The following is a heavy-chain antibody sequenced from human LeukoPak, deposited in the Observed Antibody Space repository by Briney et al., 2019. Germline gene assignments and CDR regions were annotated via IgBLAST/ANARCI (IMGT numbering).Heavy chain of an antibody. Sequence: ASVKVSCKVSGYTLTELSMHWVRQAPGKGLEWMGGFDPEDGETVYAQKFQGRVTMTEDTSTDTAYMELSSLRSEDTAVYYCATAIVGATKWRYFDYWGQGTLVTVSS. CDR1: GYTLTELS. J-gene: IGHJ4*02. CDR3: ATAIVGATKWRYFDY. D-gene: IGHD1-26*01. CDR2: FDPEDGET. V-gene: IGHV1-24*01.